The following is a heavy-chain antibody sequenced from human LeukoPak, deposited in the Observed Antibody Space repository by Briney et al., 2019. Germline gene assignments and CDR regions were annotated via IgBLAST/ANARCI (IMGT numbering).Heavy chain of an antibody. Sequence: GGSLRLSCAASGFTFSSYDMHWVRQATGKGLEWVSAIGTAGDTYYPGSVKGRFTISRENAKNSLYLQMNSLRAGDTAVYYCARGRGSTGEGYYFDYWGQGTLVTVSS. CDR2: IGTAGDT. CDR1: GFTFSSYD. CDR3: ARGRGSTGEGYYFDY. V-gene: IGHV3-13*01. D-gene: IGHD3-10*01. J-gene: IGHJ4*02.